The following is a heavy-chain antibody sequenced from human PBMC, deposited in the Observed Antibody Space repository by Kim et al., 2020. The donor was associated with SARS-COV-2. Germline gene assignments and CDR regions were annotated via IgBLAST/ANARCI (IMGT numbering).Heavy chain of an antibody. CDR3: AKDLIAAVGGPFYY. Sequence: GGSLRLSCAASGFTFDDYAIHWVRQAPGKGLEWVSGISWNSGSIGYADSVKGRFTISRDNAKNSLYLQMNSLRAEDTALYYCAKDLIAAVGGPFYYWGQG. CDR2: ISWNSGSI. D-gene: IGHD6-13*01. J-gene: IGHJ4*02. CDR1: GFTFDDYA. V-gene: IGHV3-9*01.